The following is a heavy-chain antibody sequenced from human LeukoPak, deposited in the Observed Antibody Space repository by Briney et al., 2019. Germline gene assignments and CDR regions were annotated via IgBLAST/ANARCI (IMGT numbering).Heavy chain of an antibody. Sequence: GESLKISCKGSGYSFSIYWIGWVRQVPGKGLEWMGNIYPRDSDTRYSPSFQGQVTISADKSISTAYLQWSSLKASDTAMYYCARRLLRYGPYGMDVWGQGTTVTVS. V-gene: IGHV5-51*01. CDR3: ARRLLRYGPYGMDV. CDR2: IYPRDSDT. CDR1: GYSFSIYW. J-gene: IGHJ6*02. D-gene: IGHD2-15*01.